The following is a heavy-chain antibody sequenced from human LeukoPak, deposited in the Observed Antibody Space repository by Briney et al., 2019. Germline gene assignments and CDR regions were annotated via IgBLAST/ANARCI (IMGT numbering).Heavy chain of an antibody. CDR2: IYYTGTP. CDR1: GASVSSGTYF. D-gene: IGHD2-8*02. J-gene: IGHJ4*02. Sequence: SETLSLTCTVSGASVSSGTYFWAWIRRPPGKGLELIATIYYTGTPYYNPSLESLVIITVNTSKNKFSMRVTSVTAADTAVYYCARLVAYVAADCLEYWGQGTLVTVSS. CDR3: ARLVAYVAADCLEY. V-gene: IGHV4-39*01.